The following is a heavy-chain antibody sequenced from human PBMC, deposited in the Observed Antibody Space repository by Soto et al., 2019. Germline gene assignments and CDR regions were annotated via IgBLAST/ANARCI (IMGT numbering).Heavy chain of an antibody. J-gene: IGHJ4*02. V-gene: IGHV3-23*01. CDR2: ISGSGGST. CDR1: GFTFGSYS. Sequence: GSLRLSCASSGFTFGSYSMSWVRQAPGKGLEWVSAISGSGGSTYYADSVKGRFTISRDNAKNSLYLQMNSLRAEDTAVYYCARDSYSGDPESWGQGTLVTVSS. CDR3: ARDSYSGDPES. D-gene: IGHD4-17*01.